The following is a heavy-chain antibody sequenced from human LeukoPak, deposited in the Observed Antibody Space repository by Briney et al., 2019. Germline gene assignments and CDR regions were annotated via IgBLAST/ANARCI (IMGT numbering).Heavy chain of an antibody. Sequence: PSETLSLTCTVSGGSVSSGSYYWSWIRQPPGKGLEWIGYIYYSVSTNYNPSLKSRVTISVDTSKDQFSLKLSSVTAADTAVYYCARQYCSSTSCYEISEYYFDYWGQGTLVTVSS. D-gene: IGHD2-2*01. V-gene: IGHV4-61*01. CDR3: ARQYCSSTSCYEISEYYFDY. CDR2: IYYSVST. CDR1: GGSVSSGSYY. J-gene: IGHJ4*02.